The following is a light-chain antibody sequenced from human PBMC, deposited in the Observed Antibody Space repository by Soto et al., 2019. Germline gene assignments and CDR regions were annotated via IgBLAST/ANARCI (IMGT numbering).Light chain of an antibody. CDR3: QQYCSSPWT. CDR1: QRVLYSSSNKNY. Sequence: DIVMTQSPDSLAVSLGERATINCKSSQRVLYSSSNKNYLAWYQQKPGQPPKLLIDCGSTRESGVPDRFSGSGSGTDFTLTISRLQAEDVAVYYCQQYCSSPWTFGQGTKVEIK. J-gene: IGKJ1*01. CDR2: CGS. V-gene: IGKV4-1*01.